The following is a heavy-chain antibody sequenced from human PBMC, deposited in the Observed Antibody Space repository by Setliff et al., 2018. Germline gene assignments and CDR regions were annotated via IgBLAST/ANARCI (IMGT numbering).Heavy chain of an antibody. V-gene: IGHV3-48*03. Sequence: GGSLRLSCAASGFTFSNYEMNWVRQAPGKGLEWVSYINSGGSLIYYADSVKGRFTISRDNAKSSLYLQMNRLRAEDTAVYYCARDLIRGAPNWFDPWGQGTLVTVSS. CDR1: GFTFSNYE. D-gene: IGHD3-10*01. CDR3: ARDLIRGAPNWFDP. CDR2: INSGGSLI. J-gene: IGHJ5*02.